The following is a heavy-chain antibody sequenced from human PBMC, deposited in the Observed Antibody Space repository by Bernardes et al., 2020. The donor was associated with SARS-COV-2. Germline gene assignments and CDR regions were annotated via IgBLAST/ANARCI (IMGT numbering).Heavy chain of an antibody. CDR1: GFTFSSYS. D-gene: IGHD2-2*02. V-gene: IGHV3-21*01. CDR3: ARNLRPVPAAKPKPGGFDY. CDR2: ISSSSSYI. Sequence: GGSLRLSCAASGFTFSSYSMNWVRQAPGKGLEWVSSISSSSSYIYYADSVKGRFTISRDNAKNSLYLQMNSLRAEDTAVYYCARNLRPVPAAKPKPGGFDYWGQGTLVTVSS. J-gene: IGHJ4*02.